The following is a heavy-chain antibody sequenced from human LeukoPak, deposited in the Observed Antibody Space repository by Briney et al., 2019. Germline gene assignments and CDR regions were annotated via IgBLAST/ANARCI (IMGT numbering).Heavy chain of an antibody. J-gene: IGHJ4*02. Sequence: SETLSLACTVSGGSISSGSYYWSWIRQPAGKGLEWIGRIYTSGSTNYNPSLKSRVTISVDTSKNQFSLKLSSVTAADTAVYYCAKGYFDYWGQGTLVTVSS. CDR2: IYTSGST. CDR1: GGSISSGSYY. CDR3: AKGYFDY. V-gene: IGHV4-61*02.